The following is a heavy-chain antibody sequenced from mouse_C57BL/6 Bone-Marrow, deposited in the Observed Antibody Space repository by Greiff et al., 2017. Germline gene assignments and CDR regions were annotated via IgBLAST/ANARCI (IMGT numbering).Heavy chain of an antibody. CDR3: ANCGFAY. V-gene: IGHV1-26*01. J-gene: IGHJ3*01. Sequence: EVMLQQSGPELVKPGASVKISCKASGYTFTDYYMNWVKQSHGKSLEWIGDINPNNGGTSYNQKFKGKATLTVDKSSSTAYMELRSLTSEDSAVYYCANCGFAYWGQGTLVTVSA. CDR2: INPNNGGT. CDR1: GYTFTDYY.